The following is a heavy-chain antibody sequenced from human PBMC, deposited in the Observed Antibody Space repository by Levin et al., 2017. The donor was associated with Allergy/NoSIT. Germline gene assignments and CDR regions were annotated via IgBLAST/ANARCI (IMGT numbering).Heavy chain of an antibody. V-gene: IGHV4-59*01. D-gene: IGHD3-10*01. J-gene: IGHJ5*02. CDR1: GGSISGYY. Sequence: SETLSLTCTVSGGSISGYYWSWIRQPPGKGLEWIGYIYYSGSTNYNPSLKSRVTISVDTSKNQFSLKLSSVTAADTAVYYCARDILWFGTRWFDPWGQGTLVTVSS. CDR3: ARDILWFGTRWFDP. CDR2: IYYSGST.